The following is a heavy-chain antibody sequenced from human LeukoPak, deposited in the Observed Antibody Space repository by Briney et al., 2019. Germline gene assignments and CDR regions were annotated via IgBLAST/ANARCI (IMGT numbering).Heavy chain of an antibody. D-gene: IGHD5-18*01. CDR3: AREFKSGYGMWA. CDR2: ITSSSDYV. J-gene: IGHJ5*02. Sequence: GGSLRLSCTASGFTFSSYSMNWVRQAPGKGLEWVSSITSSSDYVYYADSVKGRFTISRDNAENSLHLQRNSLRADDTAVYYCAREFKSGYGMWAWGQGTLVTVSS. V-gene: IGHV3-21*01. CDR1: GFTFSSYS.